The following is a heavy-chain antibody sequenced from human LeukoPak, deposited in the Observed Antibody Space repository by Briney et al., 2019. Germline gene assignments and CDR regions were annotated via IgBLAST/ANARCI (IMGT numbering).Heavy chain of an antibody. Sequence: GGSLRLSCAASGFTFSSYEMNWVRQAPGKGLEWVSYISNSGSTIYYADSVKGRFTISRENAKNSLYLQMNSLRAEDTAVYYCAREGIVGATRVTDSWGQGTLVTVSS. J-gene: IGHJ4*02. D-gene: IGHD1-26*01. V-gene: IGHV3-48*03. CDR1: GFTFSSYE. CDR3: AREGIVGATRVTDS. CDR2: ISNSGSTI.